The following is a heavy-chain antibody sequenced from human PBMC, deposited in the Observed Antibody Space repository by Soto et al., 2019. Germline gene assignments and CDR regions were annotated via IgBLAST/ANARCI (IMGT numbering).Heavy chain of an antibody. CDR3: ARRLSGYYYYMDV. CDR2: INHSGST. Sequence: PSETLSLTCAVYGGSFSGYYWSWIRQPPGKGLEWIGEINHSGSTNYNPSLKSRVTISVDTSKNQFSLKLSSVTAADTAVYYCARRLSGYYYYMDVWGKGTTVTVSS. D-gene: IGHD3-10*01. CDR1: GGSFSGYY. J-gene: IGHJ6*03. V-gene: IGHV4-34*01.